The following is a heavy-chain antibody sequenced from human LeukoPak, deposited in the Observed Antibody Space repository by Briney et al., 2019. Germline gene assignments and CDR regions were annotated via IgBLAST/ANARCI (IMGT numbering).Heavy chain of an antibody. CDR1: GCSISSSSYY. J-gene: IGHJ6*03. V-gene: IGHV4-39*01. Sequence: SETLSLTCTVSGCSISSSSYYWGWIRQPPGKGLEWIGRIYDSGSTYYNPSLKSRVTISVDTSKNQFSLKLSSVTAADTAVYYCARHVGIAVAGRGAYWYMDVWGKGTTVTVSS. CDR3: ARHVGIAVAGRGAYWYMDV. D-gene: IGHD6-19*01. CDR2: IYDSGST.